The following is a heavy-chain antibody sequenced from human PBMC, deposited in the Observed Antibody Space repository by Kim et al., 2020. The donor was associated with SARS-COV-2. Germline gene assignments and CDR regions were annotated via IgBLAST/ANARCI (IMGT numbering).Heavy chain of an antibody. V-gene: IGHV7-4-1*02. CDR3: ARAQVSSGWYGNWFDP. Sequence: ASVKVSCKASGYTFTSYAMNWVRQAPGQGLEWMGWINTNTGNPTYAQGFTGRFVFSLDTSVSTAYLQISSLKAEDTAVYYCARAQVSSGWYGNWFDPWGQGTLVTVSS. CDR1: GYTFTSYA. CDR2: INTNTGNP. D-gene: IGHD6-19*01. J-gene: IGHJ5*02.